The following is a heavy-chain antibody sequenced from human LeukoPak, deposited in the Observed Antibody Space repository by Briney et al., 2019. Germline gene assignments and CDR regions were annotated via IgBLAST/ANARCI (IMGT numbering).Heavy chain of an antibody. Sequence: SGPTLVNPTQTPTLTCTFSGFSLSTTGVGVGWIRQPPGKAPEWLALIYWNEDKRYSPSLKSRLTISKDTSKHQVVLTMTNMDPVDTATYYCARRPTARQYGDYFDYWGQGTLVTVSS. J-gene: IGHJ4*02. CDR1: GFSLSTTGVG. V-gene: IGHV2-5*01. CDR3: ARRPTARQYGDYFDY. D-gene: IGHD4-17*01. CDR2: IYWNEDK.